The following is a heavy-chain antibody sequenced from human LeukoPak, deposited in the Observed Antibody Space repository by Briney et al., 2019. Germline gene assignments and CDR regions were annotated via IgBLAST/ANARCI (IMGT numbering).Heavy chain of an antibody. CDR1: GYTFTSYD. V-gene: IGHV1-8*01. CDR2: MYLNRGNT. Sequence: ASVKVSCKASGYTFTSYDINWVRQATRQEVEWMGWMYLNRGNTRHAQKLQGRVTMTRNTSISTEYMELSSLRSKNTAVYYWARGAITMVVVVKYYYYMDVWGKGTTVTVSS. CDR3: ARGAITMVVVVKYYYYMDV. J-gene: IGHJ6*03. D-gene: IGHD3-22*01.